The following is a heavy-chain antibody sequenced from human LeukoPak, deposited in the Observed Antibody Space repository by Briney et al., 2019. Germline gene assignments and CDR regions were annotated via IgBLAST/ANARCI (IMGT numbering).Heavy chain of an antibody. D-gene: IGHD5-12*01. CDR1: GGSISSYY. Sequence: PSETLSLTCTVSGGSISSYYWSWIRQPAGKELEWIGRIYTSGSTNYNPSLKSRVTISVDTSKYQFSLKLSSVTAADTAVYYCARGPNGYSGYEPLDYWGQGTLVTVSS. CDR2: IYTSGST. J-gene: IGHJ4*02. CDR3: ARGPNGYSGYEPLDY. V-gene: IGHV4-4*07.